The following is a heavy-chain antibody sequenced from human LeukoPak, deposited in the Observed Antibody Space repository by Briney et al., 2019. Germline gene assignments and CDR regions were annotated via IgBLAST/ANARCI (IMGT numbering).Heavy chain of an antibody. V-gene: IGHV1-18*01. CDR3: AVSASRVLLWFGESIGDYFDY. CDR2: ISAYNGNT. CDR1: GYTFTSYG. J-gene: IGHJ4*02. Sequence: AASVKVSCKASGYTFTSYGISWVRQAPGQGLEWMGWISAYNGNTNYAQKLQGRVTMTTDTSTSTAYMELRSLRSDDTAVYYCAVSASRVLLWFGESIGDYFDYWGQGTLVTVSS. D-gene: IGHD3-10*01.